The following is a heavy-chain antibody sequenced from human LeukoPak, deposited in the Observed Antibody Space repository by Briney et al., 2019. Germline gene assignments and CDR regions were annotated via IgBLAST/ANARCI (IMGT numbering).Heavy chain of an antibody. Sequence: QPGGSLRLSCAASGFTFSSYGMHWVRQAPGKGLEWVAVIWYDGSNKYYADSVKGRLTISRDNSKNALYLQMNSLRAEDTAVYYCAKDTTGGAFDIWGQGTMVTVSS. CDR1: GFTFSSYG. D-gene: IGHD4-17*01. CDR3: AKDTTGGAFDI. CDR2: IWYDGSNK. V-gene: IGHV3-33*06. J-gene: IGHJ3*02.